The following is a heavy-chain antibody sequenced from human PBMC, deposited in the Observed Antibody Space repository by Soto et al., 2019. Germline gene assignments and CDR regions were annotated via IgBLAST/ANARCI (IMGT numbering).Heavy chain of an antibody. V-gene: IGHV2-5*01. CDR3: AHRLGTLRFLEWSDAFDI. J-gene: IGHJ3*02. Sequence: SGPTLVKPTHTLTLTCTFSGFSLSTSGVGVGWIRQPPGKALEWLALIYWNDDKRYSPSLKSRLTITKDTSKNQVVLTMTNMDHVDTATDYCAHRLGTLRFLEWSDAFDIWGQGTMVTVSS. CDR2: IYWNDDK. D-gene: IGHD3-3*01. CDR1: GFSLSTSGVG.